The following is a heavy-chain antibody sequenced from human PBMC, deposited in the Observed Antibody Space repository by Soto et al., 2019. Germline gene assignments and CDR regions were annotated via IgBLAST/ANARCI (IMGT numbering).Heavy chain of an antibody. CDR1: VGSVSSGVFS. Sequence: TLSLTRAVSVGSVSSGVFSWNWIMRPPGQGLEWIGYISHGGRPHYSPSLRSRVSLSGDRSTNVISLNLTSMTPADTAVYFCARGHYYYAMDVWGQGTTVTVCS. J-gene: IGHJ6*02. V-gene: IGHV4-30-2*01. CDR2: ISHGGRP. CDR3: ARGHYYYAMDV.